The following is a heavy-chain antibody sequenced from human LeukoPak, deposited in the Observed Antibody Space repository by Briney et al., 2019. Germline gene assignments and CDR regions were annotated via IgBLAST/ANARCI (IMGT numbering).Heavy chain of an antibody. V-gene: IGHV3-23*01. CDR2: IFASGGDT. Sequence: SGGSLRLSCAASGLTFSNYAMMWVRQAPGKGLEWVSAIFASGGDTRYADSVRGRFTISRDNSRNTLFLQMNSLTADDTAVYYCAKDPNGDYVGAFDFWGQGPMVTVSS. D-gene: IGHD2-21*01. CDR3: AKDPNGDYVGAFDF. CDR1: GLTFSNYA. J-gene: IGHJ3*01.